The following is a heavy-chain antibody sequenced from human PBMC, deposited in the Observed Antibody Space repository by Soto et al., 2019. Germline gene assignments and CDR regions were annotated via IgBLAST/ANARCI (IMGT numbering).Heavy chain of an antibody. J-gene: IGHJ4*02. V-gene: IGHV1-18*04. CDR3: ARLGWELLSGRRYFDY. CDR1: GYTFSDFA. CDR2: ISPYTGKT. D-gene: IGHD1-26*01. Sequence: QVLLVQSGSEVKKPGASMKVSCQTSGYTFSDFALTWVRQVPDKGLEWLGWISPYTGKTNYAQRVHDRVALTTVTSTRTAYLDLRSLTYDDTAVYYCARLGWELLSGRRYFDYWGQGTLVTVSS.